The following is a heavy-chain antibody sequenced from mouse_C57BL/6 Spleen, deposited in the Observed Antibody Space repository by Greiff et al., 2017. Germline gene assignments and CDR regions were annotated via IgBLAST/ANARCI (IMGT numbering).Heavy chain of an antibody. CDR2: ISNKANGYTT. CDR1: GFTFTDYY. Sequence: DVKLVESGGGLVQPGGSLSLSCAASGFTFTDYYMSWVRQPPGKALEWLGFISNKANGYTTEYSASVKGRFTISRDNSQSILYLQMNALRAEDSATYSCARYISYAMDDWGQGTSVTVSS. CDR3: ARYISYAMDD. J-gene: IGHJ4*01. V-gene: IGHV7-3*01.